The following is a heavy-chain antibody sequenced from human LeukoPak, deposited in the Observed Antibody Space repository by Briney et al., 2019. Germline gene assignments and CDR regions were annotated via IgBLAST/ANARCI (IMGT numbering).Heavy chain of an antibody. CDR3: ARLNYDFWSGYQAHRSYYYMDV. D-gene: IGHD3-3*01. CDR1: GYSFSSSYY. CDR2: IYYSGST. Sequence: SETLSLTCTISGYSFSSSYYWGWIRQPPGKGLEWIGSIYYSGSTYYNPSLKSRVTISVDTSNNHFSMKLSSVTAADTAVYYCARLNYDFWSGYQAHRSYYYMDVWGKGTTVTVSS. V-gene: IGHV4-38-2*02. J-gene: IGHJ6*03.